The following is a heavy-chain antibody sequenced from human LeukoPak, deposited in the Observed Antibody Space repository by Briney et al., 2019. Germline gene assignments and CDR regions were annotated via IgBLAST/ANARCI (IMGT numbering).Heavy chain of an antibody. CDR3: AGRGSSSGTFDI. J-gene: IGHJ3*02. CDR2: IYTSGGT. CDR1: GGSIRSLDYY. D-gene: IGHD6-6*01. V-gene: IGHV4-61*02. Sequence: SETLSLTCTVSGGSIRSLDYYWTWIRQSAGKRLEWIGRIYTSGGTNYNPSLKSRVTMSVDTSKNQFSLNLASLTAADTALYYCAGRGSSSGTFDIWGPGTVVAVSS.